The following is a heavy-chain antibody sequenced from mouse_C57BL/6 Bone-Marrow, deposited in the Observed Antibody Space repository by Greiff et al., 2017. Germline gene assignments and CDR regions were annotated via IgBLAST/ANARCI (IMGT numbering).Heavy chain of an antibody. J-gene: IGHJ1*03. CDR1: GYAFSSSW. CDR3: AREVITTVVFYWYFDV. CDR2: IYPGDGDT. D-gene: IGHD1-1*01. Sequence: QVQLKQSGPELVKPGASVKISCKASGYAFSSSWMNWVKQRPGKGLEWIGRIYPGDGDTNYNGKFKGKATLTADKSSSTAYMQLSSLTSEDSAVYFCAREVITTVVFYWYFDVWGTGTTGTVSS. V-gene: IGHV1-82*01.